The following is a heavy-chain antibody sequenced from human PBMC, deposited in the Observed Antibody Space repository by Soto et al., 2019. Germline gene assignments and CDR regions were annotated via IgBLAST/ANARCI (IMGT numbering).Heavy chain of an antibody. V-gene: IGHV3-23*01. CDR1: GFTFSSYA. CDR2: ISGSGGST. J-gene: IGHJ1*01. Sequence: GGSLRLSCAASGFTFSSYAMSWVRQAPGKGLEWVSAISGSGGSTYYADSVKGRFTISRDNSKNTLYLQMNSLRAEDTAVYYCAKDRIAAAGTLAEYFQHWGQGTLVTVSS. CDR3: AKDRIAAAGTLAEYFQH. D-gene: IGHD6-13*01.